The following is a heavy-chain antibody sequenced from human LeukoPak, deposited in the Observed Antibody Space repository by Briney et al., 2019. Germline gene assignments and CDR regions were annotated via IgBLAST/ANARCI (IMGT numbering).Heavy chain of an antibody. CDR3: ARAGGSSSPYYYYYMDV. D-gene: IGHD6-6*01. Sequence: SETLSLTCALAGYSLSSGYYWGWIRQPPGSGLGWISNIYHTGNTYYNPSLNSRVTRSVDTSKNQFSLRLSSVTAADTAVYYCARAGGSSSPYYYYYMDVWGKGTTVTVSS. CDR2: IYHTGNT. V-gene: IGHV4-38-2*01. J-gene: IGHJ6*03. CDR1: GYSLSSGYY.